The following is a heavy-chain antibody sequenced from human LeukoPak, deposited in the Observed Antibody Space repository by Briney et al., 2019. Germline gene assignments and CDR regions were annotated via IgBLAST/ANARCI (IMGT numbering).Heavy chain of an antibody. CDR2: INHSGST. V-gene: IGHV4-34*01. CDR1: GGSFSGYY. CDR3: ARLLGPLDYVWGGSRSK. Sequence: SETLSLTCAVYGGSFSGYYWSWIRQPPGKGLEWIGEINHSGSTNYNPSLKSRVTISVDTSKNQFSLKLTSVTAADTAVYYCARLLGPLDYVWGGSRSKWGQGTLVTVSS. D-gene: IGHD3-16*02. J-gene: IGHJ4*02.